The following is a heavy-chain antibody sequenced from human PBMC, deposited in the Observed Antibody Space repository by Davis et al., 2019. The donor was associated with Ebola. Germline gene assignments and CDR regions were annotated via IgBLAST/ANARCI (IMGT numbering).Heavy chain of an antibody. D-gene: IGHD1-26*01. CDR3: ARKKATVEGALWYHYYGLDV. CDR1: GFTFGNSG. J-gene: IGHJ6*02. CDR2: ISSGGNYI. Sequence: GESLKISCTGSGFTFGNSGMSWVRKTPGKGLEWVSSISSGGNYIFYADSVKGRFTISRDNDNKSLFLQMNSLRVEDTAVYYCARKKATVEGALWYHYYGLDVWGQGTTVTVSS. V-gene: IGHV3-21*01.